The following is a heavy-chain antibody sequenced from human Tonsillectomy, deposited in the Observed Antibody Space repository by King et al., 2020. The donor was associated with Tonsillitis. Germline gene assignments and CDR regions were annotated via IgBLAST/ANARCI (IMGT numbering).Heavy chain of an antibody. CDR1: GYTFTSYA. CDR3: ARELGPVAGTEQDNNWFDP. D-gene: IGHD6-19*01. CDR2: INTNTGNQ. V-gene: IGHV7-4-1*02. Sequence: VQLVQSGSELKKPGASVKVYCKASGYTFTSYAMNWVRQAPGQGLEWMGWINTNTGNQTYAQGFTGRFVFSLDTSVSTAYLQISSLKAEDTDVYYCARELGPVAGTEQDNNWFDPWGQGTLVTVSS. J-gene: IGHJ5*02.